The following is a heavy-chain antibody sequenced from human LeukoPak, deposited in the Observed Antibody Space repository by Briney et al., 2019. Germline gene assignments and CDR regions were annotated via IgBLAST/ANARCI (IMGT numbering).Heavy chain of an antibody. CDR1: GGSVSSGNYY. CDR3: ARLRDPLRGWPYYFDY. J-gene: IGHJ4*02. Sequence: PSETLSLTCTVSGGSVSSGNYYWSWIRQPPGKGLEWIGYIHYSGSTNYNPSLKSRVTISVGTSKNQFSLKLSSVTAADTAVYFCARLRDPLRGWPYYFDYWGQGTLVTVSS. V-gene: IGHV4-61*01. D-gene: IGHD6-19*01. CDR2: IHYSGST.